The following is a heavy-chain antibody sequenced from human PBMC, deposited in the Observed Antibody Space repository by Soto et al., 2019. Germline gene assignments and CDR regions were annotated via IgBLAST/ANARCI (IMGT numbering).Heavy chain of an antibody. CDR1: SGSISSSNW. CDR3: ARAFWGDYYAYMDV. Sequence: PSETLSLTCAVSSGSISSSNWWSWVRQPPGKGLEWIGEIYHSGSTNYNPSLKSRVTISVDKSKNQFSLKLSSVTAADTAVYYCARAFWGDYYAYMDVWGKGTTVTVSS. CDR2: IYHSGST. J-gene: IGHJ6*03. V-gene: IGHV4-4*02. D-gene: IGHD7-27*01.